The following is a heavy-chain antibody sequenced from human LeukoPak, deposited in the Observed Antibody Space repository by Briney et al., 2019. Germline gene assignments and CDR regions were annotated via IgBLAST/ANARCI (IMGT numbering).Heavy chain of an antibody. CDR3: ARIVTHDYGDLDY. D-gene: IGHD4-17*01. CDR1: GGTFSSYA. CDR2: IISIFGTA. J-gene: IGHJ4*02. Sequence: SVKVSCKASGGTFSSYAISWVRQAPGQGLEWMGGIISIFGTANYAQKFQGRVTITADESTSTAYMELSSLRSEDTAVYYCARIVTHDYGDLDYWGQGTLVTVSS. V-gene: IGHV1-69*01.